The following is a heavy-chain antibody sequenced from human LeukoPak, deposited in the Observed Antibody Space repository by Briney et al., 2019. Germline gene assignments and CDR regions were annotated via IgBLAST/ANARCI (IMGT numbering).Heavy chain of an antibody. Sequence: GGSLRLSCAASGFRFSTYSRNWVRQAPGKGLEWVSYISSTSTTYYADSVKGRFTISRDNAKNSLSLQMNSLRDEDTAVYYCASDATQYSTSPNWFDPWGQRTLVTVSS. J-gene: IGHJ5*02. CDR2: ISSTSTT. D-gene: IGHD6-13*01. CDR3: ASDATQYSTSPNWFDP. V-gene: IGHV3-48*02. CDR1: GFRFSTYS.